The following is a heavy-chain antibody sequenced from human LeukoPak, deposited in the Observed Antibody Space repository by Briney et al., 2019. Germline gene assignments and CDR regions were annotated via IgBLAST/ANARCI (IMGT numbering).Heavy chain of an antibody. J-gene: IGHJ5*02. CDR2: IYYSGST. V-gene: IGHV4-59*01. CDR3: ARDYYDSGSYYWTNWFDP. Sequence: SETLSLTCTVSGGSLSSYYWSWIRQPPGKGLEWIGYIYYSGSTNYIPSLKSRVTISVDTSKNQFSLKLSSVTAADTAVYYCARDYYDSGSYYWTNWFDPWGQGILVTVSS. CDR1: GGSLSSYY. D-gene: IGHD3-10*01.